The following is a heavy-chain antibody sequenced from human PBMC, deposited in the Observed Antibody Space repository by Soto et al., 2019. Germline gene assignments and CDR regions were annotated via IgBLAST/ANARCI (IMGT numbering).Heavy chain of an antibody. CDR3: TTSGYSYGYHFDY. Sequence: LRLSCAASGFTFSNAWMSWVRQAPGKGLEWVGRIKSKTDGGTTDYAAPVKGRFTISRDDSKNTLYLQMNSLKTEDTAVFYCTTSGYSYGYHFDYWGQGTLVTVS. CDR1: GFTFSNAW. V-gene: IGHV3-15*01. D-gene: IGHD5-18*01. J-gene: IGHJ4*02. CDR2: IKSKTDGGTT.